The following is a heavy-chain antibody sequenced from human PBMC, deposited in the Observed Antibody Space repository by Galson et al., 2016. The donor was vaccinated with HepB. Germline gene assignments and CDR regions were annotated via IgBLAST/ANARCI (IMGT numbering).Heavy chain of an antibody. CDR3: ARGTYDFWSGFSPTEYYFDY. CDR2: IYQGETA. V-gene: IGHV4-30-2*01. J-gene: IGHJ4*02. Sequence: TLSLTCAVSGVSITSGGFSWNWIRQPPGKGLKWIGYIYQGETAYYTPSLRSRVTMALHRTNNLFSLKLSSVTAADTAVYYCARGTYDFWSGFSPTEYYFDYWGQGALVAVSS. CDR1: GVSITSGGFS. D-gene: IGHD3-3*01.